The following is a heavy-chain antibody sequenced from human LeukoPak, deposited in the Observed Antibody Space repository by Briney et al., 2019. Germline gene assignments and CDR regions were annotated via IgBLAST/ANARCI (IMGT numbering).Heavy chain of an antibody. CDR1: GFTFSSYA. CDR3: AKKGGAASIAARLLGY. D-gene: IGHD6-6*01. CDR2: ISGSGGST. Sequence: GGSLRLSCAASGFTFSSYAMSWVRQAPGKGLEWVSAISGSGGSTYYADSVKGRFTISRDNSKNTLCLQMNSLRAEDTAVYYCAKKGGAASIAARLLGYWGQGTLVTVSS. V-gene: IGHV3-23*01. J-gene: IGHJ4*02.